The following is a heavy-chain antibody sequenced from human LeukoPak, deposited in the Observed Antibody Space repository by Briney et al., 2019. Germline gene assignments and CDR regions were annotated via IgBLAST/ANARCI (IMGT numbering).Heavy chain of an antibody. CDR1: GYTFTGYY. D-gene: IGHD5-24*01. CDR3: ARDGYGYNYNFLDY. Sequence: SVKVSCKASGYTFTGYYMYWVRQAPGQGLEWMGRIIPILGIANYAQKFQGRVTITADKSTSTAYMELSSLRSEDTAVYYCARDGYGYNYNFLDYWGQGTLVTVSS. CDR2: IIPILGIA. J-gene: IGHJ4*02. V-gene: IGHV1-69*04.